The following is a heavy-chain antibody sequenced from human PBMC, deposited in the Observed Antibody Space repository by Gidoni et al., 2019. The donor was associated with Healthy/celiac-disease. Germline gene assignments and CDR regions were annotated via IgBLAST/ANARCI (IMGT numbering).Heavy chain of an antibody. CDR2: IYHSGST. CDR3: ARDKYYDSSPYFDY. J-gene: IGHJ4*02. V-gene: IGHV4-30-2*01. D-gene: IGHD3-22*01. CDR1: GCSISSGGYS. Sequence: QLQLQESGSGLVKPSQTLSLTCAVSGCSISSGGYSWSGIRQPPGKGLEWIGYIYHSGSTYYNPSLKSRVTISVDRSKNQFSLKLSSVTAADTAVYYCARDKYYDSSPYFDYWGQGTLVTVSS.